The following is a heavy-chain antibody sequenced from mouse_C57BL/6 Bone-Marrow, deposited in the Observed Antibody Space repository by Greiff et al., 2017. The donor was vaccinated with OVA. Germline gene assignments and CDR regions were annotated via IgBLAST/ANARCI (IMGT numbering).Heavy chain of an antibody. CDR2: IHPNSGST. CDR1: GYTFTSYW. J-gene: IGHJ3*01. Sequence: QVQLQQSGAELVKPGASVKLSCKASGYTFTSYWMHWVKQRPGQGLEWIGMIHPNSGSTNYNEKFKSKATLTVDKSSSTAYMQLSSLTSEDSAVYYCARRGGYAPWFAYWGQGTLVTVTA. CDR3: ARRGGYAPWFAY. D-gene: IGHD2-2*01. V-gene: IGHV1-64*01.